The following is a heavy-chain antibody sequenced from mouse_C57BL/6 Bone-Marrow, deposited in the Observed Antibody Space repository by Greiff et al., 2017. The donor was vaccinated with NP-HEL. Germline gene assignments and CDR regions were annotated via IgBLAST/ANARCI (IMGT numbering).Heavy chain of an antibody. D-gene: IGHD1-1*01. CDR1: GFNIKDDY. CDR3: TTPITTVVAGGY. J-gene: IGHJ2*01. V-gene: IGHV14-4*01. CDR2: IDPENGDT. Sequence: VQLQQSGAELVRPGASVKLSCTASGFNIKDDYMHWVKQRPEQGLEWIGWIDPENGDTEYASKFQGKATITADTSSNTAYLQLSSLTSEDTAVYYCTTPITTVVAGGYWGQGTTLTVSS.